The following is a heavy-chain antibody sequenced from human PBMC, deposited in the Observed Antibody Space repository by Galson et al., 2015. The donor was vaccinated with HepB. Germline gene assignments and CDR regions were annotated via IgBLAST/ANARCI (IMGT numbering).Heavy chain of an antibody. CDR1: GFTFDDYT. Sequence: SLRLSCAASGFTFDDYTMHWVRQAPGKGLEWVSLISWDGGSTYYADSVKGRFTISRDNSKNSLYLQMNSLRTEDTALYYCAKDITRRTYYYYGMDVWGQGTTVTVSS. D-gene: IGHD1-14*01. J-gene: IGHJ6*02. CDR2: ISWDGGST. CDR3: AKDITRRTYYYYGMDV. V-gene: IGHV3-43*01.